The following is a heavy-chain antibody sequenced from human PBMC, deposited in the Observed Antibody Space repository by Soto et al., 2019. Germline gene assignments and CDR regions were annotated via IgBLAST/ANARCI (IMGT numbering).Heavy chain of an antibody. CDR3: ARGPRGYYDILTGYYKGFGY. V-gene: IGHV1-18*01. CDR2: ISAYNGNT. CDR1: GYTFTSYG. Sequence: ASVKVSCKASGYTFTSYGISWVRQAPGQGLEWMGWISAYNGNTNYAQKLQGRVTMTTDTSTSTAYMELRSLRSDDTAVYYCARGPRGYYDILTGYYKGFGYWGQGTPVTVSS. D-gene: IGHD3-9*01. J-gene: IGHJ4*02.